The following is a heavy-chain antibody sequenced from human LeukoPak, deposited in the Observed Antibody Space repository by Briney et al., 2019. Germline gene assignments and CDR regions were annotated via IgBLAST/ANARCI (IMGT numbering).Heavy chain of an antibody. Sequence: GGSLRLSCAASGFTFSSYWMSWVRQAPGKGLEWVANIKQDGSEKCYVDSVKGRFTISRDNAKNSLYLQMNSLRAEDTAVYYCARDFPPYYYDSSGYFDYWGQGTLVTVSS. V-gene: IGHV3-7*01. CDR3: ARDFPPYYYDSSGYFDY. CDR1: GFTFSSYW. J-gene: IGHJ4*02. CDR2: IKQDGSEK. D-gene: IGHD3-22*01.